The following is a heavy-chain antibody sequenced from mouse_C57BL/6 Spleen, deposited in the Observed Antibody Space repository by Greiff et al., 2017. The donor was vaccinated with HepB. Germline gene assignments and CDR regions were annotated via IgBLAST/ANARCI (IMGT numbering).Heavy chain of an antibody. CDR3: ARCRDWYFDG. V-gene: IGHV1-82*01. Sequence: LVESGPELVKPGASVKISCKASGYAFSSSWMNWVKQRPGKGLEWIGRIYPGDGDTNYNGKFKGKATLTADKSSSTAYMQRSSLTSEDSAVYFCARCRDWYFDGWGTGTTVTVSS. CDR1: GYAFSSSW. J-gene: IGHJ1*03. CDR2: IYPGDGDT.